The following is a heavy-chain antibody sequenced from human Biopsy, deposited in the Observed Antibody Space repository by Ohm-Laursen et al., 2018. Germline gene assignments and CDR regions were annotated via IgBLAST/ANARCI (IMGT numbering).Heavy chain of an antibody. D-gene: IGHD2/OR15-2a*01. CDR1: GYTFTSYD. CDR2: ISPYNDKT. CDR3: ARVFCTSTTCYGLLDN. V-gene: IGHV1-18*01. Sequence: ASVKVSCNASGYTFTSYDISWVRQAPGQGLEWMGWISPYNDKTSYPPKLQDRVTMTADTSTNTAHMDLRSLRSDDTAVYYCARVFCTSTTCYGLLDNWGQGTVVTVSS. J-gene: IGHJ4*02.